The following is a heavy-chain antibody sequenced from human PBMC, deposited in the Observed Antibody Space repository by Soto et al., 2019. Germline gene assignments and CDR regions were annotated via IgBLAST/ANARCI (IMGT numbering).Heavy chain of an antibody. Sequence: SETLSLTCAVYGGSFSGYYWSWIRQPPGKGLEWIGEINHSGSTNYNPSLKSRVTISVDTSKNQFSLKLSSVTAADTAVYYCARGVVSWGSFDYWGQGTLVTVSS. CDR3: ARGVVSWGSFDY. D-gene: IGHD7-27*01. J-gene: IGHJ4*02. CDR1: GGSFSGYY. V-gene: IGHV4-34*01. CDR2: INHSGST.